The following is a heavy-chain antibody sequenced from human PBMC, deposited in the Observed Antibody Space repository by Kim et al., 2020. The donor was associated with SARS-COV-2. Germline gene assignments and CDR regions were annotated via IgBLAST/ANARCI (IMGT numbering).Heavy chain of an antibody. J-gene: IGHJ5*02. CDR1: GYTFTSYY. V-gene: IGHV1-46*03. Sequence: ASVKVSCKASGYTFTSYYMHWVRQAPGQGLEWMGIINPSGGSTSYAQKFQGRVTMTRDTSTSTVYMELSSLRSEDTAVYYCAREPNYYGSGSYYGVGWFDPWGQGTLVTVSS. CDR3: AREPNYYGSGSYYGVGWFDP. D-gene: IGHD3-10*01. CDR2: INPSGGST.